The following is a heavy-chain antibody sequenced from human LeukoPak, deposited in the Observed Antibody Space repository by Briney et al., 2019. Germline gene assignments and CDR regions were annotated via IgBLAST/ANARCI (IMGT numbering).Heavy chain of an antibody. D-gene: IGHD3-16*02. CDR1: GGSFSGYY. J-gene: IGHJ4*02. CDR3: ARGSYDYVWGSHRYTRQPPFDY. Sequence: SETLSLTCAVYGGSFSGYYWSWIRQPPGKGLEWIGEINHSGSTNYNPSLKSRVTISVDTSKNQFSLKLSSVTAADTAVYYCARGSYDYVWGSHRYTRQPPFDYWGQGTLVTVSS. V-gene: IGHV4-34*01. CDR2: INHSGST.